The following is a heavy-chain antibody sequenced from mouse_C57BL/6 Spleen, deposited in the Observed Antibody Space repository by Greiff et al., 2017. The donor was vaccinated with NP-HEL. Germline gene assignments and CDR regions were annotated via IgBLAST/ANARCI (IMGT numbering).Heavy chain of an antibody. J-gene: IGHJ4*01. Sequence: EVQLQQSVAELVRPGASVKLSCTASGFNIKNTYMHWVKQRPEQGLEWIGRIDPANGNTKYAPKFQGKATRTADTSSNTAYLQLSSLSSEDTAIYDCAPSYYEGAMDYWGQGTSVTVSS. CDR3: APSYYEGAMDY. V-gene: IGHV14-3*01. CDR1: GFNIKNTY. D-gene: IGHD1-1*01. CDR2: IDPANGNT.